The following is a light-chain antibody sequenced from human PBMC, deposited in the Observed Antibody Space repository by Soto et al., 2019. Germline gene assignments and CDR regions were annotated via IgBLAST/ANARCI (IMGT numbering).Light chain of an antibody. J-gene: IGLJ1*01. CDR2: DVS. CDR3: CSYAGSYTGV. V-gene: IGLV2-11*01. CDR1: SSDVGAYNY. Sequence: QSALTQPRSVSGSPGQSVTISCTGTSSDVGAYNYVSWYQHHPGKAPKFMIYDVSKRPSGVPDRFSGSKSGNTASLTISGLQAEDEADYYCCSYAGSYTGVFGTGTKRTVL.